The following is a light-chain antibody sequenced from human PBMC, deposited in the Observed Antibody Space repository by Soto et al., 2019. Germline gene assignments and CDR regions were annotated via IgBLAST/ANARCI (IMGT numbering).Light chain of an antibody. Sequence: QSVLTQPPSVSGGPGQRVAISCTGSSSNTGAGYDVHWYQQLPGTAPKLLIYGNSNRPSGVPDRFSGSKSGTSASLAITGLQAEDEADYYCQSYDSSLSGVVFGGGTKLTVL. CDR2: GNS. J-gene: IGLJ2*01. CDR3: QSYDSSLSGVV. V-gene: IGLV1-40*01. CDR1: SSNTGAGYD.